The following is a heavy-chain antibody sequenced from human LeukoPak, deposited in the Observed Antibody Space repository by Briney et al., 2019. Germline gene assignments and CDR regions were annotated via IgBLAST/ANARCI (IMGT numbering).Heavy chain of an antibody. V-gene: IGHV4-4*02. CDR3: ARDRPDGDGIDY. Sequence: NTSQTLSLTCAVSGGSISSSNWWSWVRQPPGKGLEWIGEIYHSGSTNYNPSLRSRVTISVDKSKNQFSLKLSSVTAADTAVYYCARDRPDGDGIDYWGQGTLVTVSS. J-gene: IGHJ4*02. CDR1: GGSISSSNW. CDR2: IYHSGST. D-gene: IGHD4-17*01.